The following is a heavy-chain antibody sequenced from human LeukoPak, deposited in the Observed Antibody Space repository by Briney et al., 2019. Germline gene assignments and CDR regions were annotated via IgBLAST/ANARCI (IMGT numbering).Heavy chain of an antibody. CDR3: AKEVGLSAAGTRGDFDY. J-gene: IGHJ4*02. CDR1: GFTFSRYA. CDR2: ISGSCGST. D-gene: IGHD6-13*01. Sequence: GSLRLSCATSGFTFSRYALSWVRKGSGKGLEWVSAISGSCGSTYYADSVKGRFTISRDNSKNTLYLQMSSLRAEDTALYYCAKEVGLSAAGTRGDFDYWGQGTLVTVSS. V-gene: IGHV3-23*01.